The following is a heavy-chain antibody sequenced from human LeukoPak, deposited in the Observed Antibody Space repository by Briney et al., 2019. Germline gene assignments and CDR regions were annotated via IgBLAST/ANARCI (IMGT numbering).Heavy chain of an antibody. CDR3: ARHVYDTPLVYFDY. Sequence: SETLSLTCTVSGGSISSYYWSWIRQPPGKGLEWNGYISYSGSTNYNPSLKSRVTISVDTSKNQFSLKLSSVTAADTAVYYCARHVYDTPLVYFDYWGQGTLVTVSS. D-gene: IGHD3-22*01. CDR2: ISYSGST. CDR1: GGSISSYY. V-gene: IGHV4-59*08. J-gene: IGHJ4*02.